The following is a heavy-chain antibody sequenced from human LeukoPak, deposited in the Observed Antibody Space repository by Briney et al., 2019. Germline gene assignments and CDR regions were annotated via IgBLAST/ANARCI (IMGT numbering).Heavy chain of an antibody. CDR2: IYYSGST. V-gene: IGHV4-39*01. CDR1: GGSISSSSYY. D-gene: IGHD1-26*01. CDR3: ARQGSGNYLSPVNY. J-gene: IGHJ4*02. Sequence: PSETLSLTCTVSGGSISSSSYYWGWVRQPPGKGLEWIGTIYYSGSTYYNPSLKSRVTISVDTSKNQFSLKLSSVTAADTAVYYCARQGSGNYLSPVNYWGQGTLVTVSS.